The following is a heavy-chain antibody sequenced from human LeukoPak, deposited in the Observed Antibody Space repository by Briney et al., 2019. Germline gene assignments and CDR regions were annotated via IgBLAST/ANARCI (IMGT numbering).Heavy chain of an antibody. CDR3: AKEAADIVVVPAAMMDS. V-gene: IGHV3-9*01. Sequence: GGSLRLSCAASGFSVDDFAIHWVRQAPGKGLEWVSGISWNSGSIGYADFVKGRFTISRDNSQNTLYLQMNSLRAEDTAVYYCAKEAADIVVVPAAMMDSWGQGTLVTVSS. CDR1: GFSVDDFA. CDR2: ISWNSGSI. J-gene: IGHJ5*01. D-gene: IGHD2-2*01.